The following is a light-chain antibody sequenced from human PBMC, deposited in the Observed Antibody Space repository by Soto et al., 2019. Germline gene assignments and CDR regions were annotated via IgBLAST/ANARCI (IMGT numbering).Light chain of an antibody. CDR3: ATWDDSLNGVV. CDR2: SDN. CDR1: SSNIGSNT. V-gene: IGLV1-44*01. Sequence: QPVLTQAPSASGTPGQRVIISCSGSSSNIGSNTVKWYQQLPGMAPKLLIHSDNQRPSGVPDRFSGSKSGTSASLAISGLQSDDETDYYCATWDDSLNGVVFGGGTKVTVL. J-gene: IGLJ2*01.